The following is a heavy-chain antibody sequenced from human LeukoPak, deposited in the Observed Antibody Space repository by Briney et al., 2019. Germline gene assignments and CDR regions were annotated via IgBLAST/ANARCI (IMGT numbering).Heavy chain of an antibody. CDR2: INPNNGDT. V-gene: IGHV1-2*02. CDR3: ASYPRSIPTPPFDY. J-gene: IGHJ4*02. D-gene: IGHD2-21*01. CDR1: GYTFTAQY. Sequence: ASVKVSCKASGYTFTAQYMHWVRQAPGQGLEWMGWINPNNGDTKYAQSFLGRVTMTRDTSTTTAYMELSSLRSDDAAVYFCASYPRSIPTPPFDYWGQGTLVTVSS.